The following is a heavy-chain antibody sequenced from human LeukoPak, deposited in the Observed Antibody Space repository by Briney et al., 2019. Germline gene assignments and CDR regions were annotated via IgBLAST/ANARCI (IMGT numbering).Heavy chain of an antibody. D-gene: IGHD2-2*01. J-gene: IGHJ5*02. CDR3: ARGGYCSNTSCTTVSIWFDP. Sequence: GASVKVSCKASGYTFTSYGISWVRQAPGQGLEWMGWISVYNGNTNYAQKLQGRVTMTTDTSTSTAYMELRSLRSDDTAVYYCARGGYCSNTSCTTVSIWFDPWGQGTLVTVSS. CDR1: GYTFTSYG. V-gene: IGHV1-18*01. CDR2: ISVYNGNT.